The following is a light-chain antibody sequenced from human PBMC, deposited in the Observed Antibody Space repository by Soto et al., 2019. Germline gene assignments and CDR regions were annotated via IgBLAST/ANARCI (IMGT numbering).Light chain of an antibody. Sequence: QSVLTQPASVSGSPGQSITISCTGTDSDIGNYNLVSWYQQYPGKAPKLMIYEGSKRPSGVSDRFSGSKSGNTASLTVSRLQTEDEADYYCCSYAGTSTYVFGTGTKLTVL. V-gene: IGLV2-23*01. CDR3: CSYAGTSTYV. CDR2: EGS. CDR1: DSDIGNYNL. J-gene: IGLJ1*01.